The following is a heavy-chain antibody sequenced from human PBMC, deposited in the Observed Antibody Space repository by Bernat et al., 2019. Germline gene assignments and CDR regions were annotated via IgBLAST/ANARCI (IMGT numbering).Heavy chain of an antibody. V-gene: IGHV3-23*04. CDR1: GFTFSSYA. Sequence: EVQLVESGGGLVQPGGSLRLSCVASGFTFSSYAMSWVRQAPGKGLEWVSAISGSGGSTYYADSVKGRFTISRDNSKNTLYLQMNSLRAEDTAVYYCAKDLTLLSKGVNWFDPWGQGTLVTVSS. D-gene: IGHD3-10*01. CDR2: ISGSGGST. CDR3: AKDLTLLSKGVNWFDP. J-gene: IGHJ5*02.